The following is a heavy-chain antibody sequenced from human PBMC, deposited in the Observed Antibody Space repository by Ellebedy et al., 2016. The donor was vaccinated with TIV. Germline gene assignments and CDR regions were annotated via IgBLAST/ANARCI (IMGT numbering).Heavy chain of an antibody. D-gene: IGHD1-14*01. CDR1: GFTFSSYD. Sequence: GESLKISCAASGFTFSSYDMHWVRQATGKGLEWVSAIGTAGDTYYPGSVKGRFTISRDNSKNTLYLQMNSLRVEDTAIYYCARDRITGVGMWYFDLWGRGTLVTVSS. CDR3: ARDRITGVGMWYFDL. CDR2: IGTAGDT. J-gene: IGHJ2*01. V-gene: IGHV3-13*01.